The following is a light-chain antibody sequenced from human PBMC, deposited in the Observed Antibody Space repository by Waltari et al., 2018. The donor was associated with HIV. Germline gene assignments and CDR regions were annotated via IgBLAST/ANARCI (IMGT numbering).Light chain of an antibody. CDR3: QQYGSSPQT. J-gene: IGKJ2*01. Sequence: EIVLTQSPGILSLFPGDIATLSCRATQSVSNNYLSWYQQKPGQATRLLIYGSSTRATGIPDRFSGSRSGTDFTLTISRLEPEDVAVYDCQQYGSSPQTFGQGTNLEIK. V-gene: IGKV3-20*01. CDR1: QSVSNNY. CDR2: GSS.